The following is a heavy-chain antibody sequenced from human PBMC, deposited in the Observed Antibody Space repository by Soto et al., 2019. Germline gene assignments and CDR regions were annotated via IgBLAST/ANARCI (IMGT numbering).Heavy chain of an antibody. Sequence: ASVKVSCKASGYTFTNYGITWVRQAPGQGLEWMGWISAYNGDTHYTQRLQGRVTMTTDTSTSTAYMELSSLRSEDTAVYYCAKELELPPYYYYYMDVWGKGTTVTVSS. J-gene: IGHJ6*03. CDR1: GYTFTNYG. D-gene: IGHD1-7*01. V-gene: IGHV1-18*01. CDR3: AKELELPPYYYYYMDV. CDR2: ISAYNGDT.